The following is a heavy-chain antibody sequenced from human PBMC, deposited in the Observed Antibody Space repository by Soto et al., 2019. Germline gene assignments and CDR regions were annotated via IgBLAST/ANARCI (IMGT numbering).Heavy chain of an antibody. V-gene: IGHV1-18*01. CDR3: ARGNAMGAFKGAFDI. Sequence: ASVKVSCKASGYTFTSYGISWVRQAPGQGLEWMGWISAYNGNTKYAQKLQGRVTMTTDTSTSTAYMELRSLRSDDTAVYYCARGNAMGAFKGAFDIWGQGTMVTASS. J-gene: IGHJ3*02. CDR1: GYTFTSYG. CDR2: ISAYNGNT. D-gene: IGHD1-26*01.